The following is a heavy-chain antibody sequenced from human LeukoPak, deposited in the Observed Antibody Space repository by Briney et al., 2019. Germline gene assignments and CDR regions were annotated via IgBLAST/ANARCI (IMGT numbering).Heavy chain of an antibody. D-gene: IGHD2-2*02. CDR3: ADQLLYTHGYSDY. V-gene: IGHV3-23*01. CDR2: ISGSGGST. CDR1: GFTFSSYA. Sequence: TGGSLRLSCAASGFTFSSYAMSWVRQAPGKGLEWVSAISGSGGSTYYADSVKGRFTISRDNSKNTLYLQMNSLRAEDTAVYYCADQLLYTHGYSDYWGQGTLVTVSS. J-gene: IGHJ4*02.